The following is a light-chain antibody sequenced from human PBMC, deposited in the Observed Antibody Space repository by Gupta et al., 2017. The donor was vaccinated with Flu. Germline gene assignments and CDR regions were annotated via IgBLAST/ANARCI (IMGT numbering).Light chain of an antibody. CDR3: QQTKGT. V-gene: IGKV1-39*01. CDR1: QSITKY. Sequence: DIQMTKSPSSLSASVGDRVTITCRASQSITKYLSWYQQKPGKAPKLLIYAASTLQSGVPSRFSGSGSGTDFTLTISSLQPEDFATYYCQQTKGTFGQGTKLEIK. J-gene: IGKJ2*01. CDR2: AAS.